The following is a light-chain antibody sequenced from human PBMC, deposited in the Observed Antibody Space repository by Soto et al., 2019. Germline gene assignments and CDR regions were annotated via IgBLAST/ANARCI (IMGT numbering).Light chain of an antibody. CDR2: EVT. V-gene: IGLV2-14*02. CDR3: SSYTSSSTLYV. Sequence: QSVLTQPASVSGSPGQSITISCTGSSSDVGSYNLVSWYQQHPGKAPKLVIYEVTKRPSGVSNRFSGSKSGNTASLSISGFQAEDEADYYCSSYTSSSTLYVFGTGTKVTVL. CDR1: SSDVGSYNL. J-gene: IGLJ1*01.